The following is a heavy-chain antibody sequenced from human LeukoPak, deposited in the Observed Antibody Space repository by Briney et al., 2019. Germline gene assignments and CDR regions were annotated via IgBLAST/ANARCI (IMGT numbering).Heavy chain of an antibody. V-gene: IGHV1-46*01. CDR2: INPSGGST. J-gene: IGHJ6*02. D-gene: IGHD3-3*01. CDR3: ARRAFFGVVLDGMDV. CDR1: GYTFTSYY. Sequence: ASVKVSCKASGYTFTSYYMHWVRQAPGQGLEWMGIINPSGGSTSYAQKFQGRVTMTRDTSTSTVYMELSSLRSEDTAVYYCARRAFFGVVLDGMDVWGQGTTATVSS.